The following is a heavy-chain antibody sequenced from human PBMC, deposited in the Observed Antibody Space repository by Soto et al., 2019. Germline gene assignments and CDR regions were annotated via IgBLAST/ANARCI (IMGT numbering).Heavy chain of an antibody. J-gene: IGHJ4*01. CDR1: GFAFSNAW. D-gene: IGHD3-22*01. Sequence: PGGSLRLSCAASGFAFSNAWINWVRQAPGKGLEWVGRIKSKGHGGTTDFAAPVRGRFAISRDDSGNLVYMQMNSLNTEDTAVYYCTTDSYTSVIVVRFDYWGHGTLVTVSS. CDR2: IKSKGHGGTT. V-gene: IGHV3-15*07. CDR3: TTDSYTSVIVVRFDY.